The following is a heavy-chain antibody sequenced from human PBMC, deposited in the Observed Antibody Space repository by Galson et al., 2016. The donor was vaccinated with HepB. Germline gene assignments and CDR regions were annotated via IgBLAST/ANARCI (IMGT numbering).Heavy chain of an antibody. CDR1: GYTFTSSD. CDR2: ISAHNGNT. J-gene: IGHJ6*03. V-gene: IGHV1-18*04. D-gene: IGHD5-12*01. Sequence: SVKVSCKASGYTFTSSDITWVRQAPGQGLEWMGWISAHNGNTNYAQKLQGRVTMTTDTSTSTAYMELRSLRSDDTAVYYCARLRSQNSGYDTYYYYYYMDVWGKGTTVTVSS. CDR3: ARLRSQNSGYDTYYYYYYMDV.